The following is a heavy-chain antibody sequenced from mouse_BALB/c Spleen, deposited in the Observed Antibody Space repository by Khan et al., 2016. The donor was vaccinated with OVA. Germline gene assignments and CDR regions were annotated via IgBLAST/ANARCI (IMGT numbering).Heavy chain of an antibody. V-gene: IGHV1-18*01. CDR1: GYTFTEYT. CDR2: INPKNGIT. CDR3: ARDAGDY. Sequence: IQLVQSGPELVKPGASVKISCKTSGYTFTEYTLHWVKQSPGKSLEWIGVINPKNGITSYNQKFKGKATLTVDKSSSTAYMEFRSLTSEDSAVYYWARDAGDYWGQGTSGNGSS. J-gene: IGHJ4*01.